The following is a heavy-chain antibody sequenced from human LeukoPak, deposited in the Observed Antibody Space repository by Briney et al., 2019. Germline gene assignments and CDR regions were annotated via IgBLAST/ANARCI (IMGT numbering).Heavy chain of an antibody. V-gene: IGHV4-59*11. Sequence: PSETLSLTCTVSGGSISSHYWSWIRQPPGKGLEWIGYVYYSGSTNYNPSLKSRVTISVDTSKNQFSLKLSSVTAADTAVYYCARSAQYGDQYTYSYEYYFDYWGQGTLVTVSS. D-gene: IGHD5-18*01. J-gene: IGHJ4*02. CDR2: VYYSGST. CDR3: ARSAQYGDQYTYSYEYYFDY. CDR1: GGSISSHY.